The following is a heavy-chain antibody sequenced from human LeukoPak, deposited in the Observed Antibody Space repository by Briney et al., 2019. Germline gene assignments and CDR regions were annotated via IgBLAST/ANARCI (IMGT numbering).Heavy chain of an antibody. CDR1: GGTFSSYA. Sequence: ASVKVSCKASGGTFSSYAISWVRQAPGQGLEWMGRIIPILGIANYAQKFQGRVTITADKSTSTAYMELSSLRSEDTAVYYCARDPGPSRSSWVDYWGQGTLVTVSS. CDR3: ARDPGPSRSSWVDY. CDR2: IIPILGIA. D-gene: IGHD6-13*01. J-gene: IGHJ4*02. V-gene: IGHV1-69*04.